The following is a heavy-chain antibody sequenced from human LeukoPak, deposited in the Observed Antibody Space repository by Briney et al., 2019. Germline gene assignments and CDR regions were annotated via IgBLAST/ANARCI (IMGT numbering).Heavy chain of an antibody. D-gene: IGHD2-2*01. CDR1: GYSFTSYW. CDR2: IYPGDSDT. V-gene: IGHV5-51*01. CDR3: ARLAGYCSSTSCYEVGYFDY. Sequence: GESLKISCKGSGYSFTSYWIGWVRQMPGKVLEWMGIIYPGDSDTRYSPSFQGQVTISADKSISTAYLQWSSLKASDTAMYYCARLAGYCSSTSCYEVGYFDYWGQGTLVTVSS. J-gene: IGHJ4*02.